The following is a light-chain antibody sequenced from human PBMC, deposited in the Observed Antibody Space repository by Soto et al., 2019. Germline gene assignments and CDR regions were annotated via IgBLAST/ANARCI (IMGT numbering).Light chain of an antibody. J-gene: IGLJ2*01. CDR2: AND. Sequence: QSVLTQPPSVSGAPGQRLTISCAGTSCNIGAGFDVHWYQQLPGTAPKLLIYANDDRPSGVPDRFSGSTSGTSASLAITGLQAEDAADYYCQSYDNSLLAYVFXGGTKVTVL. CDR1: SCNIGAGFD. V-gene: IGLV1-40*01. CDR3: QSYDNSLLAYV.